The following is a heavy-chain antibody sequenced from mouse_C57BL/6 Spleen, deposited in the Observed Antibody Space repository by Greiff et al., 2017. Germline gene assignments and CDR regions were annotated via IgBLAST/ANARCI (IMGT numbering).Heavy chain of an antibody. Sequence: VKLMESGPELVKPGASVKISCKASGYAFSSSWMNWVKQRPGRGLEWIGRIYPGDGDTNYNGKFKGKATLTADKSSSTAYLQLSSLTSEDSAVYFCAIDRGLYYAMDYWGQGTSVTVSS. CDR3: AIDRGLYYAMDY. J-gene: IGHJ4*01. D-gene: IGHD3-1*01. CDR1: GYAFSSSW. CDR2: IYPGDGDT. V-gene: IGHV1-82*01.